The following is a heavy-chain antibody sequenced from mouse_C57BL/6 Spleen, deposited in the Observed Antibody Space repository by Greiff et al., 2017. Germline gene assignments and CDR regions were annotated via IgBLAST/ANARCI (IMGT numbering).Heavy chain of an antibody. J-gene: IGHJ2*01. CDR3: TRDYYSNYFDY. CDR2: IDPETGGT. D-gene: IGHD2-5*01. CDR1: GYTFTDYE. V-gene: IGHV1-15*01. Sequence: VKLQESGAELVRPGASVTLSCKASGYTFTDYEMHWVKQTPVHGLEWIGAIDPETGGTAYNQKFKGKAILTADKSSSTAYMELRSLTSEDSAVYYCTRDYYSNYFDYWGQGTTLTGSS.